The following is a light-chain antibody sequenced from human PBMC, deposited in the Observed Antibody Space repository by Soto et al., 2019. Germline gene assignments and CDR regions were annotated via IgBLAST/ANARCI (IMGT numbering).Light chain of an antibody. CDR1: TGDIGGYNF. Sequence: QSLLTHPASVSGSPGQSITISCIGTTGDIGGYNFVSWYQQQPGKAPQLMIHEIGNRPSGVSNRFSASKSDNTASLTISGLQPEDEADYYCASYTSTSTLVFGTGTKVTVL. V-gene: IGLV2-14*01. CDR2: EIG. CDR3: ASYTSTSTLV. J-gene: IGLJ1*01.